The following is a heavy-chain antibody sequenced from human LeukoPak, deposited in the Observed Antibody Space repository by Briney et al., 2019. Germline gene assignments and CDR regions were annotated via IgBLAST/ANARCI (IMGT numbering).Heavy chain of an antibody. D-gene: IGHD3-10*01. Sequence: ASVKVSCKASGYTFTSYDINWVRQATGQGPEWMGWMNPNSGNTGYAQKFQGRVTITRNTSISTAYMELSSLRSEDTAVYYCARATYYYGSGSYGDWFDPWGQGTLVTVSS. CDR1: GYTFTSYD. V-gene: IGHV1-8*03. CDR2: MNPNSGNT. CDR3: ARATYYYGSGSYGDWFDP. J-gene: IGHJ5*02.